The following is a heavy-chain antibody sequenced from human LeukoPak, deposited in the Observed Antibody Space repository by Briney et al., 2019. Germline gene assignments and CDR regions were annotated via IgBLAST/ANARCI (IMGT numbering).Heavy chain of an antibody. D-gene: IGHD5-18*01. CDR3: VSPRGFSYGYFDY. V-gene: IGHV4-39*01. J-gene: IGHJ4*02. CDR1: GGSISSSSAY. CDR2: IDYSKNT. Sequence: PSETLSLTCTVSGGSISSSSAYWGWIRQPPGKGLEWIGSIDYSKNTYYNPSLKSRVTISADTSKNQFSPTLGSVSATDTAVYYCVSPRGFSYGYFDYWGQGTLVTVSS.